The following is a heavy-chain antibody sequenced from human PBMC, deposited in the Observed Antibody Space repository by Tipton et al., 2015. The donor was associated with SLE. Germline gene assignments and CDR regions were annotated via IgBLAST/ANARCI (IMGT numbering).Heavy chain of an antibody. CDR2: IYTSEAT. V-gene: IGHV4-4*07. CDR1: GVSISSSY. J-gene: IGHJ3*02. Sequence: TLSLTCNVSGVSISSSYWSWIRQPAGKGLEWIGRIYTSEATDDNPPLKSRVTMSVDMSKNQIFLKMTSVTAADSAVYFCARVWLNNAFDIWGQGTRVTVSS. CDR3: ARVWLNNAFDI. D-gene: IGHD2/OR15-2a*01.